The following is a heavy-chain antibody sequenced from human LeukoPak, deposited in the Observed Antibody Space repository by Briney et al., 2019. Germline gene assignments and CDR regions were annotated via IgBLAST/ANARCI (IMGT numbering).Heavy chain of an antibody. J-gene: IGHJ5*02. V-gene: IGHV1-2*02. CDR3: ARTLTSELDYGDYAWFDP. CDR2: INPNSGGT. CDR1: GYTFTGYY. D-gene: IGHD4-17*01. Sequence: ASVKVSCKASGYTFTGYYMHWVRQAPGQGLGWMGWINPNSGGTNYAQKFQGRVTMTRDTSISTAYMELSRLRSDDTAVYYCARTLTSELDYGDYAWFDPWGQGTLVTVSS.